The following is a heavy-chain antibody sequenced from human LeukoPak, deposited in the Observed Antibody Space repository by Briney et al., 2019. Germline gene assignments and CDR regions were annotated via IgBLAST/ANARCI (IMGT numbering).Heavy chain of an antibody. V-gene: IGHV1-3*01. CDR3: ARDDCGATCYPGGY. Sequence: ASVKVSCKASGYTFTNYVVHWVRQAPGQGPEWMGWIKAGNGDTKYSPNFQGRVTITRDTSASTAYMELSSLTSEGTALYYCARDDCGATCYPGGYWGQGTLVTVSS. CDR1: GYTFTNYV. D-gene: IGHD2-21*01. J-gene: IGHJ4*02. CDR2: IKAGNGDT.